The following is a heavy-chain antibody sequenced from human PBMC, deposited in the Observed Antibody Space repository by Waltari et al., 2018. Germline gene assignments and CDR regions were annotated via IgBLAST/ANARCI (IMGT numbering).Heavy chain of an antibody. Sequence: QLQLQESGPGLVKPSGTLSLTCTVPGDSMHSNSWWSWVRQPPEKGLEWIGQIHRSGRNNYNPSLESRVTISLDTSNRQFSLKLTSTTAADTAVYYCARDRGIGLYFDSWGQGTLVTVSP. CDR3: ARDRGIGLYFDS. V-gene: IGHV4-4*02. D-gene: IGHD1-26*01. CDR2: IHRSGRN. CDR1: GDSMHSNSW. J-gene: IGHJ4*02.